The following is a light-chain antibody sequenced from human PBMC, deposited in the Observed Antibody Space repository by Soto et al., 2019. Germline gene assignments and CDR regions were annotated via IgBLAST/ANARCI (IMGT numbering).Light chain of an antibody. CDR2: DVS. CDR1: SSDVGGYNY. Sequence: QSVLTQPASVSGSPGQSITISCTGTSSDVGGYNYVSWYQQHPGKAPKLMIYDVSNRPSGVSNRFSGSKSGNTASLTISGLQPEDEADYYCSSYTSSSTVFGGGTQLTVL. CDR3: SSYTSSSTV. J-gene: IGLJ2*01. V-gene: IGLV2-14*01.